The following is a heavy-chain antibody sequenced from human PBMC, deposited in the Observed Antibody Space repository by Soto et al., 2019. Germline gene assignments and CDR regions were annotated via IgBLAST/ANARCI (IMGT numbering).Heavy chain of an antibody. CDR1: AYDFNTYA. CDR2: IFPDTGHT. D-gene: IGHD6-13*01. V-gene: IGHV1-18*01. J-gene: IGHJ4*02. CDR3: ARGGFSSSSLLAS. Sequence: QVQLVQSGAEVKKPGASVKVSCKASAYDFNTYAIHWVRQAPGQGLEWMGSIFPDTGHTHYSQHYQGRFTMTTGTSTNPANIAPARLRSDDTAVYYSARGGFSSSSLLASWGPGTLVTVS.